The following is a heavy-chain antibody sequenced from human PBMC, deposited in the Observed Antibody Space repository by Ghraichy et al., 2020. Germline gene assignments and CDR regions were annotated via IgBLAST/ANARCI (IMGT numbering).Heavy chain of an antibody. J-gene: IGHJ4*02. CDR3: ARRADYSYGYGYFDF. CDR2: TYYRSKWYS. CDR1: GDSVSSNSGT. Sequence: SQTLSLTCAISGDSVSSNSGTWNWIRQSPSRGLEWLGRTYYRSKWYSEYAVSVRSRITINPDTSKNQFSLQLSSVTPEDTAVYYCARRADYSYGYGYFDFWGQGTPVTVSS. D-gene: IGHD5-18*01. V-gene: IGHV6-1*01.